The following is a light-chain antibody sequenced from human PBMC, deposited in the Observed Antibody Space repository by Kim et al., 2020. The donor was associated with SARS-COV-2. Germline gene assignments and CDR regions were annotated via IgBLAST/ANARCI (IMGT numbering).Light chain of an antibody. CDR3: AAWDDSLGGWV. J-gene: IGLJ3*02. V-gene: IGLV1-47*01. CDR1: NPAIENNF. CDR2: RND. Sequence: ELTQPPSASGTPGQRVTISCSGSNPAIENNFVFWYQQLPGTAPKVLIYRNDLRPSGVPDRFSGSKSGTSASLAISGLRSEDEAHYYCAAWDDSLGGWVFGGGTQLTVL.